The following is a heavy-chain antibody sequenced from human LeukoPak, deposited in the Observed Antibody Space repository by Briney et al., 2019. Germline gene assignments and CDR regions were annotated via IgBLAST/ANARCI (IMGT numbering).Heavy chain of an antibody. J-gene: IGHJ6*03. D-gene: IGHD3-3*02. Sequence: SETLSLTCAVYGGSFSGYYWSWIRQPPGKGLEWIGEINHSGSTNYNPSLKSRVTISVDTSKNQFSLKLSSVTAADTAVYYCARAFYPGYYSYMAVWGKGTTVTVSS. CDR2: INHSGST. CDR3: ARAFYPGYYSYMAV. CDR1: GGSFSGYY. V-gene: IGHV4-34*01.